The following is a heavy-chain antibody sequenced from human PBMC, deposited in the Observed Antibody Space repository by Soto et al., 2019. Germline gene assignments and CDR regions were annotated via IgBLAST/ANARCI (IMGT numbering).Heavy chain of an antibody. J-gene: IGHJ5*02. Sequence: GASVKVYCKASGYTFTIYAMHWVRQAPGQRHEWMGWINAGNGNTKYSQKFQGRVTITRDTSASTAYMELSSLRSEDTAVYYCARDRDYYDSSGYLNWFDPWGQGTLVTVSS. D-gene: IGHD3-22*01. CDR2: INAGNGNT. CDR1: GYTFTIYA. V-gene: IGHV1-3*01. CDR3: ARDRDYYDSSGYLNWFDP.